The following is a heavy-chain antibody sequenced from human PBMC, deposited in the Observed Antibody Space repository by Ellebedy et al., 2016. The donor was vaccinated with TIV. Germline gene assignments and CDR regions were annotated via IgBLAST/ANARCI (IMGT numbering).Heavy chain of an antibody. V-gene: IGHV5-51*01. D-gene: IGHD5-18*01. CDR1: GYHFASYW. CDR2: IHPPDSNT. Sequence: PGGSLRLSCKASGYHFASYWIAWVRQLPGKGLEWMGIIHPPDSNTRYSPSFQGQVTISADKSISTAYLQWSSLKASDTAMYFCTRRADGYDYWGQGTPVTVSS. CDR3: TRRADGYDY. J-gene: IGHJ4*02.